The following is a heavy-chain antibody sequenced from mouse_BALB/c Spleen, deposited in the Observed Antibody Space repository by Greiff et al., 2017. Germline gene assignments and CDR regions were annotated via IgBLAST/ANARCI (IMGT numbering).Heavy chain of an antibody. CDR1: GFNIKDTY. V-gene: IGHV14-3*02. Sequence: VQLQQSGAELVKPGASVKLSCTASGFNIKDTYMHWVKQRPEQGLEWIGRIDPAHGNTKYDPKFQGKATITADTSSNTAYMQLSSLTSEDTAVYYCARYDYGTSPFFAYRGQGTLVTVSA. D-gene: IGHD1-1*01. CDR2: IDPAHGNT. CDR3: ARYDYGTSPFFAY. J-gene: IGHJ3*01.